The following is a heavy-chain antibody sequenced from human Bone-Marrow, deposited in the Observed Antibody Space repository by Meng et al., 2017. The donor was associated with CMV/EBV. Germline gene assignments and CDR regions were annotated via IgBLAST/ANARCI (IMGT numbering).Heavy chain of an antibody. CDR3: ARGLRYFDWLSPSNYYYGMDV. Sequence: SMKVSCKTSGGTFSNYPINWVRQAPGQGLEWMGRFIPMFNITGFAQRFQGRISITADTSTNTGYMELSSLTSEDTAVYFCARGLRYFDWLSPSNYYYGMDVWGQGTPVTVSS. V-gene: IGHV1-69*02. CDR2: FIPMFNIT. CDR1: GGTFSNYP. D-gene: IGHD3-9*01. J-gene: IGHJ6*02.